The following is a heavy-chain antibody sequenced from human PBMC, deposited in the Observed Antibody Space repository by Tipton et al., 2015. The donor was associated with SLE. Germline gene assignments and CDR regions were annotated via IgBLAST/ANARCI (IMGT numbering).Heavy chain of an antibody. CDR3: ARGVGYCSSTSCYGGYYYMDV. CDR2: ISYDGSNK. J-gene: IGHJ6*03. V-gene: IGHV3-30*04. D-gene: IGHD2-2*03. Sequence: SLRLSCATSGFTFSSYAMHWVRQAPGKGLEWVAVISYDGSNKYYADSVKGRFTISRDNSKSTLYLQMNSLRAEDTAVYYCARGVGYCSSTSCYGGYYYMDVWGKGTTVTVSS. CDR1: GFTFSSYA.